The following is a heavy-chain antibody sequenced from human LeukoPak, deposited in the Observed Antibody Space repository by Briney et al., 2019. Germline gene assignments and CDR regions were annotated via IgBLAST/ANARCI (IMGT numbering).Heavy chain of an antibody. V-gene: IGHV3-30*18. D-gene: IGHD6-19*01. CDR2: ISYDGSNK. CDR3: AKALDPSRSIAVAAGYYMDV. Sequence: GGSLRLSCAASGFTFSSYGMHWVRQAPGKGLEWVAVISYDGSNKYYADSVKGRFTISRDNSKNTLYLQMNSLRAEDTAVYYCAKALDPSRSIAVAAGYYMDVWGKGTTVTVSS. J-gene: IGHJ6*03. CDR1: GFTFSSYG.